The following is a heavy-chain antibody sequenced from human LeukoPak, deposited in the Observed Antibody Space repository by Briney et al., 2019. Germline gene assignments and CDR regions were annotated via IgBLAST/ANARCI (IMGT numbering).Heavy chain of an antibody. CDR3: ARDSGSYSLDY. J-gene: IGHJ4*02. Sequence: GGSLRLSCAAPGFTFSSYAMHWVRQPPGKGLEWVAVIWYDGSNKYYADSVKGRFTISRDNSKNTLYLQMNSLRAEDTAVYYCARDSGSYSLDYWGQGTLVTVSS. CDR2: IWYDGSNK. D-gene: IGHD1-26*01. CDR1: GFTFSSYA. V-gene: IGHV3-33*01.